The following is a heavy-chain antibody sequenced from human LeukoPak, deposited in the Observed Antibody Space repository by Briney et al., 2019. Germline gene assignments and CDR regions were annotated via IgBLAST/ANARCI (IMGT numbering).Heavy chain of an antibody. D-gene: IGHD3-9*01. CDR1: GSTFRDYG. J-gene: IGHJ4*02. Sequence: GRSLRLSCAVSGSTFRDYGMHWVRQAPGKGLEWVAVIWHDGSHKYYADSVKGRLIISRDDSKNILYLQMNSLRAEDTAIYYCARDDILTGYTIDYWGQGTLVTVSS. CDR2: IWHDGSHK. V-gene: IGHV3-33*01. CDR3: ARDDILTGYTIDY.